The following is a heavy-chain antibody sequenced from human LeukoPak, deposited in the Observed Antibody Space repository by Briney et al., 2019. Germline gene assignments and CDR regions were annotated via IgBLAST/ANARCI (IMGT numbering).Heavy chain of an antibody. V-gene: IGHV7-4-1*02. J-gene: IGHJ5*02. D-gene: IGHD3-22*01. CDR1: GYTFTSYA. CDR3: ARDDGAHYYDSSGYYGWFDP. CDR2: INTNTGNP. Sequence: ASVKVSFKAFGYTFTSYAMNWVRQAPGQGLEWMGWINTNTGNPTYAQGFTGRFVFSLDTSVSTAYLQISSLKAEDTAIYYCARDDGAHYYDSSGYYGWFDPWGQGTLVTVSS.